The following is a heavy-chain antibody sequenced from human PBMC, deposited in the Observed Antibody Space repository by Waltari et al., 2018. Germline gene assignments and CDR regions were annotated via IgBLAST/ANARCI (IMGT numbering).Heavy chain of an antibody. CDR3: IRPFELGID. Sequence: EVQLVESGGALVQPGGSLKLSCATSGLIFRDVAIHWVRQASGKGPEWVGRIRSRTKGDATAYSPSVEGRFTISRDDSKNAVYLQMNSLNTDDTAVYYCIRPFELGIDWGQGTLVTVSS. CDR1: GLIFRDVA. CDR2: IRSRTKGDAT. D-gene: IGHD7-27*01. V-gene: IGHV3-73*01. J-gene: IGHJ4*02.